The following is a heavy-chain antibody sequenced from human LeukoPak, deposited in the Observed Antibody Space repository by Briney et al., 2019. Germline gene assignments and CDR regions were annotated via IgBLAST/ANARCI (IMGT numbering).Heavy chain of an antibody. CDR1: GASIRSTHW. D-gene: IGHD1-26*01. CDR3: ASPSGRQYADALDI. Sequence: SSETLSLTCGVSGASIRSTHWWTWVRQPPGKGLEWIGEIYHNGNTEYNPSLSSRLLISVDKSKNQFSLKLTSVTAADTAMYYCASPSGRQYADALDIWGQGRMVIVSS. J-gene: IGHJ3*02. CDR2: IYHNGNT. V-gene: IGHV4-4*02.